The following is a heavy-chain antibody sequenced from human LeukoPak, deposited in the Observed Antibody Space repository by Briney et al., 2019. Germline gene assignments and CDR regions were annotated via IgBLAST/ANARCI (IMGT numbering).Heavy chain of an antibody. J-gene: IGHJ3*01. Sequence: TLSPTCAVSGGSISSGSYSWSLIRQPPGKGLEWIGYMHHSGGTYYNPSLKSRVTISVDKSKNQFSLELSSVTAADTAVYYCAKHGVSPDAFDVWGQGTMVTVSS. CDR1: GGSISSGSYS. CDR2: MHHSGGT. D-gene: IGHD2-8*01. V-gene: IGHV4-30-2*01. CDR3: AKHGVSPDAFDV.